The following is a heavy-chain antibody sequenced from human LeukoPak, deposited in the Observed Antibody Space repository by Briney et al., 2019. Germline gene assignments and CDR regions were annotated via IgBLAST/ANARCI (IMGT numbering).Heavy chain of an antibody. CDR3: ARGRGYSYGYRYYYYGMDV. CDR1: GGSFSGYY. Sequence: ASETLSLTCAVYGGSFSGYYWSWIRQPPGKGVEWIGEINHSGSTNYNPSLKSRVTISVDTSKKQFSLKLSSVTAADTAVYYCARGRGYSYGYRYYYYGMDVWGQGTTVTVSS. CDR2: INHSGST. D-gene: IGHD5-18*01. V-gene: IGHV4-34*01. J-gene: IGHJ6*02.